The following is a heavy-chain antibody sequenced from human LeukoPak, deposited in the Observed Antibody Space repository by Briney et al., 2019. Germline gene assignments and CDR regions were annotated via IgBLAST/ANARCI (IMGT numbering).Heavy chain of an antibody. J-gene: IGHJ4*02. D-gene: IGHD6-19*01. CDR3: ARDLGYSSGPNY. CDR1: GFSFSSFS. V-gene: IGHV3-21*01. Sequence: GGSLRLSCAASGFSFSSFSMNWVRQAPGKGLEWVSYISGGSSFTYYVDSVKGRFTISRDNAKNSLYLQMNSLRAEDTAVYYCARDLGYSSGPNYWGQGTLVTVSS. CDR2: ISGGSSFT.